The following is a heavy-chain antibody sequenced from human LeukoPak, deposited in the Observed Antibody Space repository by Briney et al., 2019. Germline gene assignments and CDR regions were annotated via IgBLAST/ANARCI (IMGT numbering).Heavy chain of an antibody. CDR3: ARDDYYGSGSYYSDY. D-gene: IGHD3-10*01. J-gene: IGHJ4*02. V-gene: IGHV4-39*07. CDR1: GGSISSSCYY. CDR2: IYYSGST. Sequence: SETLSLTCTVSGGSISSSCYYWGRIRQPPGKGLEWIGSIYYSGSTYYNPSLKGRVTISVDTSKNQFSLKLSSVTAADTAVYYCARDDYYGSGSYYSDYWGQGTLVTVSS.